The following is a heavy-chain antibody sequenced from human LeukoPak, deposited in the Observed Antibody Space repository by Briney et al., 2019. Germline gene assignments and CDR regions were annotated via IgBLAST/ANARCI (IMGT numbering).Heavy chain of an antibody. CDR2: ISSSSSYI. CDR1: GYSISSGYY. V-gene: IGHV3-21*01. Sequence: ETLSLTCTVSGYSISSGYYWGWIRQPPGKGLEWVSSISSSSSYIYYADSMKGRFTISRDNAKNSLYLQMNSLRAEDTAVYYCARASYDITDYWGQGTLVTVSS. CDR3: ARASYDITDY. J-gene: IGHJ4*02. D-gene: IGHD3-9*01.